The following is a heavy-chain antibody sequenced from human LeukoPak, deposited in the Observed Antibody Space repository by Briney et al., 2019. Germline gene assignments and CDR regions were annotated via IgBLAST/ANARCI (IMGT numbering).Heavy chain of an antibody. V-gene: IGHV4-39*07. CDR3: ARGRRVDAAMLSD. CDR1: GGSISSSSSY. Sequence: PSETLSLTCTVSGGSISSSSSYWGWIRQPPGKGLEWIGSIYYSGSTFYNPSLKSRVTISIDTSGNQMSLKLNSVTAADTAVYYCARGRRVDAAMLSDWGQGTLVTVSS. J-gene: IGHJ4*02. CDR2: IYYSGST. D-gene: IGHD5-18*01.